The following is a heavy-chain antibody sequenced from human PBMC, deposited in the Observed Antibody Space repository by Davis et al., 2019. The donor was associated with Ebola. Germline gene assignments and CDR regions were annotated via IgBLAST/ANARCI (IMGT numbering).Heavy chain of an antibody. J-gene: IGHJ4*02. CDR2: ITSRDVT. CDR1: GFTFGSYA. V-gene: IGHV3-23*01. CDR3: AELHSSSSHI. Sequence: PGGSLRLSCVASGFTFGSYAMSWVRLVPGKGLEWVSTITSRDVTHYADSVKGRFTISRNTSKNTLYLQMTSLRAEDTALYYCAELHSSSSHIWGQGTLVTVSS. D-gene: IGHD6-6*01.